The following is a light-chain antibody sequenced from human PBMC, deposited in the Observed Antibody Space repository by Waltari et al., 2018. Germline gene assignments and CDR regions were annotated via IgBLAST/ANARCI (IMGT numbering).Light chain of an antibody. J-gene: IGLJ1*01. Sequence: QSALTQPASVSGSPGQPITLSCTGTSSDVGGYNYVSWYQQHPGKAPNLMIYEVSNRPSGVSNRFSGSKSGNTASLTISGLQAEDEADYYCSSYTSSSTLYVFGTGTKVTVL. V-gene: IGLV2-14*01. CDR1: SSDVGGYNY. CDR3: SSYTSSSTLYV. CDR2: EVS.